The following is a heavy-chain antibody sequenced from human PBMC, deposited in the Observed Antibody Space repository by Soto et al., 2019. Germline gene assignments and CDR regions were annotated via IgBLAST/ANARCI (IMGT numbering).Heavy chain of an antibody. CDR1: GFSFSIFW. CDR2: INGGGSSA. CDR3: TRGGGYSGSDPFDY. J-gene: IGHJ4*02. V-gene: IGHV3-74*01. D-gene: IGHD5-12*01. Sequence: EVQLVESGGDLVQPGGSLTLSCAASGFSFSIFWMHWVRQAPGKGLVWVSSINGGGSSADYADSVKGRFTFSRDNAKNTLYLQMNSLRAEDTAVYYCTRGGGYSGSDPFDYWGQGTLVTVSS.